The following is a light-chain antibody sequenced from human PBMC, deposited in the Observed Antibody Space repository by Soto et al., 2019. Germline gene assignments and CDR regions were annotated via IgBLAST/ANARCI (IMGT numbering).Light chain of an antibody. CDR1: SSDVGGYNY. V-gene: IGLV2-14*03. CDR2: DVS. Sequence: QSVLTQPASVSGSQVQSITISCTGTSSDVGGYNYVSWYQHHPGKAPKLMIFDVSNRPSGVSNRFSGSKSGNTASLTISGLQPEDEADYYCSSYTTSNTRQIVFGTGTKVTVL. J-gene: IGLJ1*01. CDR3: SSYTTSNTRQIV.